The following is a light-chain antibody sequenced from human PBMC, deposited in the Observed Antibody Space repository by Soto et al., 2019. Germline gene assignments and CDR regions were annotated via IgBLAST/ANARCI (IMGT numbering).Light chain of an antibody. CDR1: QSVSSY. Sequence: EIVLTQSPATLSLSPGGRATLSYRASQSVSSYLAWYQQKPGQAPRLLIYDASNRATGIPARFSGSGSGTDFTLTISSLEPEDFAVYYCQQRSNWPPMYTFGQGTKLEIK. CDR3: QQRSNWPPMYT. J-gene: IGKJ2*01. CDR2: DAS. V-gene: IGKV3-11*01.